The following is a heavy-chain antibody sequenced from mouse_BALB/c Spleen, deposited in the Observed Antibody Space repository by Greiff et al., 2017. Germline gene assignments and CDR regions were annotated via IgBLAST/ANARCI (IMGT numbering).Heavy chain of an antibody. CDR2: INPCSGYT. J-gene: IGHJ4*01. CDR3: TSAVVATRGGYAMNY. Sequence: VQLQQSGAELVRPGASVKMSCKASGYTFTSYMMHWVKQRPGQGLEWIGYINPCSGYTNYNQKFKDKATLTADKSSSTAYMQLSSLTSEDSTVYYCTSAVVATRGGYAMNYWGQGTSVTVSS. V-gene: IGHV1-4*01. D-gene: IGHD1-1*02. CDR1: GYTFTSYM.